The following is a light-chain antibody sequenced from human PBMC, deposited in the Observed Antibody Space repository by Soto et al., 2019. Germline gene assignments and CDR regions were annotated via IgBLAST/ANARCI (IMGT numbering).Light chain of an antibody. CDR3: QQDNTLWT. CDR2: KAS. J-gene: IGKJ1*01. V-gene: IGKV1-5*03. Sequence: DIQMTQSPSTLSASVGDRVTITCRASQSISSWWAWYQQKPGKAPRLLIYKASSLEGGVQSRFSGSESETEFPLTNSRLQRDDFASYYYQQDNTLWTFGQGTKVEIK. CDR1: QSISSW.